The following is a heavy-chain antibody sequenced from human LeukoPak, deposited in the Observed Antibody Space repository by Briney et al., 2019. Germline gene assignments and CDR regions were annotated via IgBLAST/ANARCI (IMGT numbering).Heavy chain of an antibody. CDR1: GFSFTSYW. CDR3: ARLSGSTSAPSDY. J-gene: IGHJ4*02. Sequence: GESQKISCKGSGFSFTSYWIGWVRPMPGKGLEWMGIIYPGDSDTRYSPSFQGQVTISADKSISTAYLQWSSLKASDTAMYYCARLSGSTSAPSDYWGQGTLVTVSS. CDR2: IYPGDSDT. V-gene: IGHV5-51*01. D-gene: IGHD2-2*01.